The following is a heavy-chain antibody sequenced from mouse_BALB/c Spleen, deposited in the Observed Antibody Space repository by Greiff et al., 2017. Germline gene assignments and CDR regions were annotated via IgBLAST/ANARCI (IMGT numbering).Heavy chain of an antibody. Sequence: EVKLMESGPGLVKPSQSLSLTCTVTGYSITSDYAWNWIRQFPGNKLEWMGYISYSGSTSYNPSLKSRISITRDTSKNQFFLQLNSVTTEDTATYYCARKGNYVYWGQGTLVTVSA. J-gene: IGHJ3*01. CDR3: ARKGNYVY. V-gene: IGHV3-2*02. CDR1: GYSITSDYA. CDR2: ISYSGST. D-gene: IGHD2-1*01.